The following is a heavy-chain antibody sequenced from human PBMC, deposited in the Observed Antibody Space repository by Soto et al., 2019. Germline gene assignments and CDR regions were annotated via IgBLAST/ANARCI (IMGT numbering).Heavy chain of an antibody. CDR2: ISTYSGDP. J-gene: IGHJ5*02. CDR1: GYTFFTYD. V-gene: IGHV1-18*01. Sequence: QVHLVQSGVEVKTPGASVKVSCQASGYTFFTYDISWVRQAPGQGLEWMGWISTYSGDPQYAQKFQGIVTMTTHTSTTTAYLEPRRLRSDDTAVYYCARHHTPTPSENWFDPWGQGTLVTGSS. D-gene: IGHD2-15*01. CDR3: ARHHTPTPSENWFDP.